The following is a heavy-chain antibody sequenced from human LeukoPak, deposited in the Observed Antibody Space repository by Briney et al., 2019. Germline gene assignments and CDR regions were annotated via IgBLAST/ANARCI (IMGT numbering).Heavy chain of an antibody. CDR3: AKDRLDTAMAAYYFDY. V-gene: IGHV3-23*01. CDR1: GFTFSSYA. D-gene: IGHD5-18*01. CDR2: ISGSGGST. J-gene: IGHJ4*02. Sequence: PGGSLRLSCAASGFTFSSYAMSWVRQAPGKGLEWVSAISGSGGSTYYADSVKGRFTISRDNSKNTLYLQMNSLRAEDTAVYYCAKDRLDTAMAAYYFDYWGQGTLVTVSS.